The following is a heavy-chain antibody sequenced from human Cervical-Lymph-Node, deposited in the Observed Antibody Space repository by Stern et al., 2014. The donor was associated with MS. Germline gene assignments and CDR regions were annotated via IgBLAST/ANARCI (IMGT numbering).Heavy chain of an antibody. V-gene: IGHV2-5*02. Sequence: QITLKESGPTLVKPTQTLTLTCTFSGFSFSTSGVGVGWIRQPPGKALECLAVIYWDDDEHYNPSLKSCLTISKDTSKNQVILTLTNMAPVDTATYYCVHGLSASDSDGYYYGFDYWGQGTLVTVSP. D-gene: IGHD3-22*01. CDR1: GFSFSTSGVG. J-gene: IGHJ4*02. CDR2: IYWDDDE. CDR3: VHGLSASDSDGYYYGFDY.